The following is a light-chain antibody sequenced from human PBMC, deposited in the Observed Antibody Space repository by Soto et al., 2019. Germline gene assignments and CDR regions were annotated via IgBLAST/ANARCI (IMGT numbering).Light chain of an antibody. CDR3: QQYHNWPRT. J-gene: IGKJ1*01. CDR2: GAS. V-gene: IGKV3-15*01. Sequence: EIVMTQSPATLSVCPGERATLSCRASQSVSSNLAWYQQKPGQAPRLLIYGASTRATGIPARFSGSGSGTEFTLTISSLQSEDFAVYYCQQYHNWPRTFGQGTKVDIK. CDR1: QSVSSN.